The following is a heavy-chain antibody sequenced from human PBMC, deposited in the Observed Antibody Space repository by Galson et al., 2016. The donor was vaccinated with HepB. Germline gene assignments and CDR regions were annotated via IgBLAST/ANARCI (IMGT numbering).Heavy chain of an antibody. V-gene: IGHV4-4*02. J-gene: IGHJ4*02. CDR1: GGSISSSNW. CDR2: IYHSGST. Sequence: ETLSLTCAVSGGSISSSNWWNWVRQPPGKGLEWIGEIYHSGSTNYNPSLKSRVTISVDKSKNQFALKPSSVTAADTAVYYCARIGEDSSGYYHYDDWGQGILVTVSS. D-gene: IGHD3-22*01. CDR3: ARIGEDSSGYYHYDD.